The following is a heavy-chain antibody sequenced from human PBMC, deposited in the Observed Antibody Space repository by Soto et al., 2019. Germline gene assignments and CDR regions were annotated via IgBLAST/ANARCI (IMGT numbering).Heavy chain of an antibody. CDR2: IKSKTDGGTT. CDR3: TIPRGPMIRP. CDR1: GFTLSNAW. D-gene: IGHD3-22*01. Sequence: EVQLVESGGGLVEPGGSLRLSCTASGFTLSNAWMTWVRQAPGKGLEWVGRIKSKTDGGTTDYAAPVKGRFTISRDDSKNTMYLQMNSLKTEDTAVYYCTIPRGPMIRPWGQGTLVTVSS. J-gene: IGHJ5*02. V-gene: IGHV3-15*01.